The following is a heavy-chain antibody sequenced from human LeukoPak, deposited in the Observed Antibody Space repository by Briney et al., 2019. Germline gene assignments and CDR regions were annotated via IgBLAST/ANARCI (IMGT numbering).Heavy chain of an antibody. D-gene: IGHD3-22*01. V-gene: IGHV3-23*01. CDR3: AKVADDPTMIVVVITTYYFDY. Sequence: GGSLRLSCAASGFTFSSYAMSWVRQAPGKGLEWVSAISGSGGSTYYADSVKGRFTISRDNSKNTLYLQMNSLRAEDTAVYYCAKVADDPTMIVVVITTYYFDYWGQGTLVTVSS. J-gene: IGHJ4*02. CDR2: ISGSGGST. CDR1: GFTFSSYA.